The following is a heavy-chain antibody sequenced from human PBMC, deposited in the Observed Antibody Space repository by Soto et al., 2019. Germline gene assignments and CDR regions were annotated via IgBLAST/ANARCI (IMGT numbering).Heavy chain of an antibody. CDR1: GFTFNNYW. CDR3: ARRARPDY. CDR2: IKEDGSEQ. Sequence: GGSLRLSCAASGFTFNNYWMSWVRQAPGKGLEWVANIKEDGSEQNYVDSVKGRFTISRDNAQNSLYLQMNSLRAEDTAVYYCARRARPDYWGQGTLVTVSS. V-gene: IGHV3-7*01. J-gene: IGHJ4*02.